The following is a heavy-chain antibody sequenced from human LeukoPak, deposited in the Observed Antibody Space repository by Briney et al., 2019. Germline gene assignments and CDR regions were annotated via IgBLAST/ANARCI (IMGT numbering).Heavy chain of an antibody. V-gene: IGHV1-69*05. Sequence: ASVKVSCKASGYTFTSYDINWVRQAPGQGLEWMGGIIPIFGTANYAQKFQGRVTITTDESTSTAYMELSSLRSEDTAVYYCARGLRDAFDIWGQGTMVTVSS. CDR2: IIPIFGTA. CDR1: GYTFTSYD. CDR3: ARGLRDAFDI. J-gene: IGHJ3*02.